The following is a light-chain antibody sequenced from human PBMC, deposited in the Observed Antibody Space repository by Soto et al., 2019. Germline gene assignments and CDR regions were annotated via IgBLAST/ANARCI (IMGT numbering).Light chain of an antibody. J-gene: IGLJ2*01. V-gene: IGLV2-14*01. CDR2: EVG. CDR3: SSYTLNSTLV. Sequence: QSALIQPASVSGSPGQSLTISCTGTSSDVGHYNYVSWYQQHPGKAPKLMIYEVGNRPSGVSNRFSASKSGNTASLTISGLQAEDEADYYSSSYTLNSTLVFGGGTKLTV. CDR1: SSDVGHYNY.